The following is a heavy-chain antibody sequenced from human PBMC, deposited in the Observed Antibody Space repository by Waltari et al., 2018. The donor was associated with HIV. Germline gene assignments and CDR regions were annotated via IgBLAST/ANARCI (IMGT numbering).Heavy chain of an antibody. Sequence: QLQQWGAGLFRPSATLSLTSAVYRGSFSGNFWTLVRQPPGKGLEWLGEINSGGVINYNPSLKNRVTLSVDAAKNQFSLKLTSVTATDTALYYCAKLNITATGTKFESWGQGTLVTVSS. CDR3: AKLNITATGTKFES. J-gene: IGHJ4*02. CDR2: INSGGVI. V-gene: IGHV4-34*02. CDR1: RGSFSGNF. D-gene: IGHD6-13*01.